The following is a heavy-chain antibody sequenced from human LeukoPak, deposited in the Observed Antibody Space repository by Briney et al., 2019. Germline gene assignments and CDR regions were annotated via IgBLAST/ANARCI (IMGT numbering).Heavy chain of an antibody. Sequence: GGSLRLSCAASGFTFSSYGMHWVRQAPGKGLEWVTVISYDGSNKYYADSVKGRFTISRDNSKNTLYLQMNSLRAEDTAVYYCARASSGWSNDYWGQGTLVTVSS. CDR3: ARASSGWSNDY. V-gene: IGHV3-30*03. CDR2: ISYDGSNK. CDR1: GFTFSSYG. D-gene: IGHD6-19*01. J-gene: IGHJ4*02.